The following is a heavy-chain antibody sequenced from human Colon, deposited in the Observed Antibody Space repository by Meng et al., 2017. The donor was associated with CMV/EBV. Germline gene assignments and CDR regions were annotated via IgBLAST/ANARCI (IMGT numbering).Heavy chain of an antibody. CDR2: VYYTGST. CDR1: DGAISSSSYY. J-gene: IGHJ5*02. D-gene: IGHD1-26*01. V-gene: IGHV4-39*07. Sequence: SETLSLTCDVFDGAISSSSYYWGWIRRPPGKGLELVGNVYYTGSTYYNPSLRSRLSISVDTSKNQFYLKLRSVTAADTAFYYCARAYGGRYSTQKFDPWGQGMLVTVSS. CDR3: ARAYGGRYSTQKFDP.